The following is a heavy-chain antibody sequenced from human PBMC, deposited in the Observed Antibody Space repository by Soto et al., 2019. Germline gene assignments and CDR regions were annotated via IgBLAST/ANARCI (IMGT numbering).Heavy chain of an antibody. CDR3: AHRLAAYRAPWAWAYNDF. CDR1: GFSLSTNGVG. V-gene: IGHV2-5*02. CDR2: IYWDNDK. D-gene: IGHD1-26*01. J-gene: IGHJ4*02. Sequence: SGPTLVNPTETLTLTCTFSGFSLSTNGVGVGWIRQPPGKALEWLALIYWDNDKYYNPYLRARLTITKDTSKSQVVLTLANVDPVDTATYFCAHRLAAYRAPWAWAYNDFSGLAALVTVSS.